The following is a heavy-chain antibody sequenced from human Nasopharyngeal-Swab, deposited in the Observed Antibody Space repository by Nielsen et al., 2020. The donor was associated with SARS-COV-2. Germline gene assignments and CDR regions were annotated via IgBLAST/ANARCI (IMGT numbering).Heavy chain of an antibody. D-gene: IGHD3-10*01. J-gene: IGHJ5*02. CDR1: GFIFGDCA. V-gene: IGHV3-73*01. CDR2: IDKKANNYAT. CDR3: TRDNGTYNWFDP. Sequence: GESLKISCAGSGFIFGDCAIHWVRQIPAKGLEWVAHIDKKANNYATEYAASVKGRFTISRDDSSNMAYLQMNRLNTEDTAVYYCTRDNGTYNWFDPWGQGALVTVSS.